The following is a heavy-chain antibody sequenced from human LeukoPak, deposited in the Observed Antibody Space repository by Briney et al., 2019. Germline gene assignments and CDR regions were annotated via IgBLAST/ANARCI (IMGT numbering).Heavy chain of an antibody. J-gene: IGHJ3*02. Sequence: ASVKVSCKASGYTFTSYGISWVRQATGQGLEWMGWMSPNNGNTGYAQKFQGRVTMTRNTSIRTAYMELSSLRSEDTAVYYCARQAGSSDAFDIWGQGTMVTVSS. V-gene: IGHV1-8*02. CDR3: ARQAGSSDAFDI. D-gene: IGHD3-10*01. CDR2: MSPNNGNT. CDR1: GYTFTSYG.